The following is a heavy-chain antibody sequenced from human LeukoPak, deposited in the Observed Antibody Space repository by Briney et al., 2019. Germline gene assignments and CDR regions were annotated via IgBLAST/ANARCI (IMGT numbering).Heavy chain of an antibody. CDR1: GFTFDDYA. J-gene: IGHJ4*02. V-gene: IGHV3-9*01. CDR2: ISWNSGSI. D-gene: IGHD6-13*01. Sequence: GGSLRPSCAASGFTFDDYAMHWVRQAPGKGLEWVSGISWNSGSIGYADSVKGRFTISRDNSKNTLYLQMNSLRAEDTAVYYCARDLGGMQQLAPKEPSGDYWGQGTLVTVSS. CDR3: ARDLGGMQQLAPKEPSGDY.